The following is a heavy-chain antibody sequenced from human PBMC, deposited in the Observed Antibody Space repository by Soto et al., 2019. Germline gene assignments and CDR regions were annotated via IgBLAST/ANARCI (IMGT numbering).Heavy chain of an antibody. CDR1: GYTFTSYN. V-gene: IGHV1-46*03. CDR3: ARGAATKILVLMYDALEI. CDR2: INPSNST. J-gene: IGHJ3*02. D-gene: IGHD5-12*01. Sequence: ASVKVSCKASGYTFTSYNISWVRQAPGQGLEWMGIINPSNSTTYAQKFQGRVTMTRDTSTSTVYMELSSLRSEDTAVYYCARGAATKILVLMYDALEIWGQGSMVNVS.